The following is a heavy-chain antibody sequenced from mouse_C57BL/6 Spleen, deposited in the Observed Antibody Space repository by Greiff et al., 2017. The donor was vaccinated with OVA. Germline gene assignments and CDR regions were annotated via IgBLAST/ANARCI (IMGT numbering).Heavy chain of an antibody. D-gene: IGHD2-5*01. J-gene: IGHJ2*01. CDR2: ISSGSSTL. Sequence: VQLKQSGGGLVKPGGSLKLSCAASGFTFSDYGMHWVRQAPEKGLEWVAYISSGSSTLYYADTVKGRFTISRDNAKNTLFLQMTSLRSEDTAMYYCERAPLYYSNYGGYFDYWGQGTTLTVSS. V-gene: IGHV5-17*01. CDR1: GFTFSDYG. CDR3: ERAPLYYSNYGGYFDY.